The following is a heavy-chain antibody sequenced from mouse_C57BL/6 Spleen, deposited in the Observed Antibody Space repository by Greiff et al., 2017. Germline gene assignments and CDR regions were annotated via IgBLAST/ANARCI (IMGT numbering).Heavy chain of an antibody. Sequence: VQRVESGGGLVQPKGSLKLSCAASGFSFNTYAMNWVRQAPGKGLEWVARIRSKSNNYATYYADSVKDRFTISRDDSESMLYLQMNNLKTEDTAMYYCVRQGWDYFDYWGQGTTLTVSS. CDR1: GFSFNTYA. J-gene: IGHJ2*01. V-gene: IGHV10-1*01. CDR3: VRQGWDYFDY. D-gene: IGHD3-3*01. CDR2: IRSKSNNYAT.